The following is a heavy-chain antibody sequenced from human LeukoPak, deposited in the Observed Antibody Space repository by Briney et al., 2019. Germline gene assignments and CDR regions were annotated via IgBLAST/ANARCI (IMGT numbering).Heavy chain of an antibody. Sequence: PSETLSLTCTVSGGSISSYYWSWIRQPPGKGLEWIGYIYYSGSTNYNPPLKSRVTISVDTSKNQFSLKLSSVTAADTAVYYCARYYYDSSGYILANWFDPWGQGTLVTVSS. D-gene: IGHD3-22*01. CDR1: GGSISSYY. V-gene: IGHV4-59*08. CDR2: IYYSGST. J-gene: IGHJ5*02. CDR3: ARYYYDSSGYILANWFDP.